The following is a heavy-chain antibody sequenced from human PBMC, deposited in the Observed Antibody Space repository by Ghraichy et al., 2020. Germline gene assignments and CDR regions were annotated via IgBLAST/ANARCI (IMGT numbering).Heavy chain of an antibody. CDR2: INHSGST. D-gene: IGHD1-1*01. Sequence: GSLRLSCAVYGGSFSGYYWSWIRQPPGKGLEWIGEINHSGSTNYNPSLKSRVTISVDTSKNQFSLKLSSVTAADTAVYYCARGAIRSGTHLNWIWDYWGQGTLVTVSS. CDR3: ARGAIRSGTHLNWIWDY. J-gene: IGHJ4*02. V-gene: IGHV4-34*01. CDR1: GGSFSGYY.